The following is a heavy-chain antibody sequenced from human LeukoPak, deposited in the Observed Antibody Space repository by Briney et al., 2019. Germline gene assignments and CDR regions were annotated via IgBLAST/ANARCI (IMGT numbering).Heavy chain of an antibody. CDR2: ISNSGGST. V-gene: IGHV3-23*01. D-gene: IGHD6-19*01. J-gene: IGHJ4*02. Sequence: GGSLRLSCAASGFTFSSHAMSWVRQAPGKGLEWVSVISNSGGSTYYADSVKGRFTISRDNSKNTLYLQMISLRAEDTAVYYCAREYSGGCDYWGQGTLVTVSS. CDR1: GFTFSSHA. CDR3: AREYSGGCDY.